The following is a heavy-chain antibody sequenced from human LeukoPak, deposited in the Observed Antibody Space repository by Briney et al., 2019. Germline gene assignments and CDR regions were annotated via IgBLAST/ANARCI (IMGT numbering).Heavy chain of an antibody. CDR1: GFTFSSYA. J-gene: IGHJ6*03. Sequence: PGGSLRLSCAASGFTFSSYAMSWVRQAPGKGLEWVSGISGSGDNTNYADSVKGRFTISRDNSKNTLSQQMSSLRVEDTAVYYCARDRSCTGGSCYMDVWGRGTTVTVSS. V-gene: IGHV3-23*01. D-gene: IGHD2-15*01. CDR3: ARDRSCTGGSCYMDV. CDR2: ISGSGDNT.